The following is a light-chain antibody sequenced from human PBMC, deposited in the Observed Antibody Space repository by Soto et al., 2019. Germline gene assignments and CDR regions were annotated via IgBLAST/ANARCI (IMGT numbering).Light chain of an antibody. CDR1: QSVLFSSNNKNF. CDR2: WAS. Sequence: DIVLTQSPETLTVSLGERATINCKSSQSVLFSSNNKNFLAWYQQKPGQPPKLLFYWASTRESGVPDRFSGSGSVTDFTLTISSLQAEDVAVYYCQQYYSPPLTFGGGTKVEIK. V-gene: IGKV4-1*01. CDR3: QQYYSPPLT. J-gene: IGKJ4*01.